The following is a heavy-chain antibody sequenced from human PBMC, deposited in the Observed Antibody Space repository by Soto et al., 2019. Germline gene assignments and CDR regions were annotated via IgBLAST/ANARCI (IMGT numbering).Heavy chain of an antibody. Sequence: VQLQESGPGLVKPSETLSLTCTLSGDSFSTYHWSWIRQPPGKRLEWLGYIYYSGNTHFNPSVKSRVAISIDTSKNQFFRKLSSVTAADTAVYYCARLDGDYFDSWGQGTPVTVSS. CDR2: IYYSGNT. CDR3: ARLDGDYFDS. CDR1: GDSFSTYH. D-gene: IGHD4-17*01. J-gene: IGHJ4*02. V-gene: IGHV4-59*08.